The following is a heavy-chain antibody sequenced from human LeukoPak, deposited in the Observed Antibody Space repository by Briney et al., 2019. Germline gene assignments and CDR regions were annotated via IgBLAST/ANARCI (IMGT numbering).Heavy chain of an antibody. CDR3: AKDHYYYDSSGYYYDAFDI. CDR1: GFTVSSNY. J-gene: IGHJ3*02. V-gene: IGHV3-53*05. CDR2: IYSGGST. Sequence: PGGSLRLSCAASGFTVSSNYMSWVRQAPGKGLEWVSVIYSGGSTYYADSVKGRFTISRDNSKNTLYLQMNSLRAEDTAVYYCAKDHYYYDSSGYYYDAFDIWGQGTTVTVSS. D-gene: IGHD3-22*01.